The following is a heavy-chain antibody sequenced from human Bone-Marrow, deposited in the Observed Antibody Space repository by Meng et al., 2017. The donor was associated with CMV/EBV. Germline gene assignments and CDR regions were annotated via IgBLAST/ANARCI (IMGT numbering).Heavy chain of an antibody. D-gene: IGHD1-1*01. CDR1: GYTFTGYY. V-gene: IGHV1-2*02. CDR2: INPNSGGT. Sequence: ASVKVSCKASGYTFTGYYMHWVRQAPGQGLEWMGWINPNSGGTNYAQKFQGRVTMTWSTSVSTASMELSSLRSEDTAVYYCARGKRSFQIDYWGQGTLVTVSS. CDR3: ARGKRSFQIDY. J-gene: IGHJ4*02.